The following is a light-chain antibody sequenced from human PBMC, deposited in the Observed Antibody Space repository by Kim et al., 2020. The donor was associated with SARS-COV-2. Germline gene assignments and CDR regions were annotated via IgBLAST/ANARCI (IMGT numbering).Light chain of an antibody. CDR2: GAS. Sequence: SPGERATPSCRASQSVSSNLAWYQQKPGQAPRLLIYGASTRATGIPARFSGSGSGTEFTLTISSLQSEDFAVYYCQQYNNWPPELTFGGGTKLEI. V-gene: IGKV3-15*01. CDR1: QSVSSN. CDR3: QQYNNWPPELT. J-gene: IGKJ4*01.